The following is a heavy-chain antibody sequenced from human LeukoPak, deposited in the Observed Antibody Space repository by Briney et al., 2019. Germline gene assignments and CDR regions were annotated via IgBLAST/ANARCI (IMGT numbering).Heavy chain of an antibody. CDR2: IKQDGSEK. CDR1: GFTFSSYW. D-gene: IGHD2-21*02. CDR3: ARVSPHAYCKGGGDCYWNHPTGAFDI. J-gene: IGHJ3*02. Sequence: PGGSPRLSCAASGFTFSSYWMSWVRQAPGKGLEWVANIKQDGSEKYYVDSVKGRFTISRDNAKNSLYLQMNSLRAEDTAVYYCARVSPHAYCKGGGDCYWNHPTGAFDIWGQGTMVTVSS. V-gene: IGHV3-7*01.